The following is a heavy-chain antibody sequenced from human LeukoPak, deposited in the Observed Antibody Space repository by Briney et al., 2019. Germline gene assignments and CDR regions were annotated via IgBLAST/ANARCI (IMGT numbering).Heavy chain of an antibody. Sequence: SETLSLTCTVSGGSISSYYWSWIRQPPGKGLEWIGYIYYSGSTNYNPSLKSRVTISVDTSKNQFSLKMSSVTAADTAVYYCGWNYYGSSGYYPIWFWGQGPWSPSPQ. V-gene: IGHV4-59*01. J-gene: IGHJ1*01. CDR1: GGSISSYY. D-gene: IGHD3-22*01. CDR2: IYYSGST. CDR3: GWNYYGSSGYYPIWF.